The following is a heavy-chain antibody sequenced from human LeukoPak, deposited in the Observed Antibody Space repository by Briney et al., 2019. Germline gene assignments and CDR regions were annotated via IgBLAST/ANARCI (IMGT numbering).Heavy chain of an antibody. J-gene: IGHJ4*02. CDR1: GYTFTSYW. CDR2: IYPGDSDT. Sequence: GESLKISCQGFGYTFTSYWIGRVRQMPGKGLEWMGIIYPGDSDTRYSPSFQGQVTISADKSISTAYLQWSSLKASDTAMYYCARQTGTTQRHFDYWGQGTLVTVSS. CDR3: ARQTGTTQRHFDY. V-gene: IGHV5-51*01. D-gene: IGHD1-7*01.